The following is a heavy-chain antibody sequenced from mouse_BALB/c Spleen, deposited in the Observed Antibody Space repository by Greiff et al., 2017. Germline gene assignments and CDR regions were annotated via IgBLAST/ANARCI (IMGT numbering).Heavy chain of an antibody. CDR1: GYTFTSYV. D-gene: IGHD2-1*01. V-gene: IGHV1-14*01. CDR3: AGGNYDYAMDY. CDR2: INPYNDGT. J-gene: IGHJ4*01. Sequence: VQLQQSGPELVKPGASVKMSCKASGYTFTSYVMHWVKQKPGQGLEWIGYINPYNDGTKYNEKFKGKATLTADKSSSTAYMQLSSLTSEDSAVYFCAGGNYDYAMDYWGQGTSVTVSS.